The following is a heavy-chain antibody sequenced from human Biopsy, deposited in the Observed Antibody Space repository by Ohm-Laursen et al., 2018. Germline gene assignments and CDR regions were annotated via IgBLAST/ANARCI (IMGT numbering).Heavy chain of an antibody. D-gene: IGHD2/OR15-2a*01. CDR3: ARATNSTGWPYYYFYGMDV. V-gene: IGHV4-59*01. Sequence: GTLSLTCTVSGGSISSDYWSWIRQTPGKGLEWIGYIYYSGSTNYNPSLKSRVTISVDTSKNQFFLRLNSVTAADTAVYYWARATNSTGWPYYYFYGMDVWGQGTTVTVSS. CDR1: GGSISSDY. J-gene: IGHJ6*02. CDR2: IYYSGST.